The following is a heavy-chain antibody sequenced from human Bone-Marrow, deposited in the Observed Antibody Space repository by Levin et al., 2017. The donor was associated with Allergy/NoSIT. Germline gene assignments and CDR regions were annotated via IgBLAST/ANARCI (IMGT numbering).Heavy chain of an antibody. Sequence: ASVKVSCKASGYTFTNYDISWVRQAAGQGLEWMGWMNPNSGYTGYAQKFQGRVSMTRDTSTSTAYMELSSLRFEDTAVYYCARSDYGDYRMWGQGTLVIVSS. V-gene: IGHV1-8*01. D-gene: IGHD4-17*01. CDR3: ARSDYGDYRM. J-gene: IGHJ4*02. CDR1: GYTFTNYD. CDR2: MNPNSGYT.